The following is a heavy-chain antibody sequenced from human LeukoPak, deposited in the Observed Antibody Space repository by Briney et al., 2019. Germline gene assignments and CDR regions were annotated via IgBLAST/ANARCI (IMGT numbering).Heavy chain of an antibody. CDR2: SGGDGTTT. J-gene: IGHJ4*02. D-gene: IGHD2-15*01. CDR1: GFTFDEYA. Sequence: GGSLRLSCAASGFTFDEYAMHWVRQAPGKGLEWVSLSGGDGTTTYYADSVKGRFTISRDNSKNSLYLQMNILRTEDTALSNCAKDIDGDCSGGTCFPGPFDSWGQGTLVTVSS. CDR3: AKDIDGDCSGGTCFPGPFDS. V-gene: IGHV3-43*02.